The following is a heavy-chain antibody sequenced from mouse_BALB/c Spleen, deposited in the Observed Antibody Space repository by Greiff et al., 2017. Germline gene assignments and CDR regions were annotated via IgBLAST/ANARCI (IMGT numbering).Heavy chain of an antibody. J-gene: IGHJ4*01. Sequence: QVQLKQSGAELVRPGASVTLSCKASGYTFTDYEMHWVKQTPVHGLEWIGAIDPETGGTAYNQKFKGKATLTADKSSSTAYMELSSLTSEDSAVYYCASLYDYGAMDYWGQGTSVTVSS. V-gene: IGHV1-15*01. D-gene: IGHD2-4*01. CDR3: ASLYDYGAMDY. CDR2: IDPETGGT. CDR1: GYTFTDYE.